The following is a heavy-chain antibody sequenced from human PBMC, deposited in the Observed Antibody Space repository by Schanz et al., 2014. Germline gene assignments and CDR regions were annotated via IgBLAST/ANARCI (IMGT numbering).Heavy chain of an antibody. Sequence: QVQLVQSGAEVKKPGASVKVSCKASGYTFISYFIHWVRQAPGQGLEWMGIINPTGGGTSYAQRFQSRVTVTRDTSTSTVYIELSSLRSEDTAVYYCARAAYGGYTSTPLRYWGQGTLVTVSS. V-gene: IGHV1-46*01. CDR3: ARAAYGGYTSTPLRY. CDR1: GYTFISYF. CDR2: INPTGGGT. D-gene: IGHD5-12*01. J-gene: IGHJ4*02.